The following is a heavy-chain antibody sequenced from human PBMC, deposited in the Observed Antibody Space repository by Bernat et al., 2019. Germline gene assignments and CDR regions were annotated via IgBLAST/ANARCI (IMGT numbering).Heavy chain of an antibody. CDR3: TADVPDYGSGECDY. CDR1: GFTFGDYA. Sequence: EVQLVESGGGLVQPGRSLRLSCTASGFTFGDYAMSWVRQAPGKGLEWVGFIRSKAYGGTTEYTASVKGRFTISREDSEGTLYLQMNSLKTEDTAVYYCTADVPDYGSGECDYWGQGTLVTVSS. D-gene: IGHD3-10*01. CDR2: IRSKAYGGTT. J-gene: IGHJ4*02. V-gene: IGHV3-49*04.